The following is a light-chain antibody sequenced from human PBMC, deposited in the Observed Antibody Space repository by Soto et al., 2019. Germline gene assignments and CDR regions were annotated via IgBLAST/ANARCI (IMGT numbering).Light chain of an antibody. CDR1: QSVTNNY. CDR2: GAS. CDR3: QRYGTSVLA. Sequence: EIVLTQSPGTLSLSPGERATLSCRASQSVTNNYLAWYQKKPGQAPRLLIYGASNRATGVPDRFSGSGSGTDFTLTSKRLESEDFAVYYCQRYGTSVLAFGQGTKVEI. V-gene: IGKV3-20*01. J-gene: IGKJ1*01.